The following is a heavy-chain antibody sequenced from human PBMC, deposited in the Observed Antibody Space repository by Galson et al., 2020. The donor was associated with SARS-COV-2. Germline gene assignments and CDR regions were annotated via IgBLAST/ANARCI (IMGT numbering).Heavy chain of an antibody. CDR1: GGSFSGYY. D-gene: IGHD3-22*01. Sequence: PSETLSLTCAVYGGSFSGYYWSWIRQSPGKALEWIGQINPNGSPTYNPSLKSRVTITVDTSKSQFSLNLNSVTAADTAVYYCARGRTETTMIVVVFTSSSINFDYWGLGTLVSVSS. V-gene: IGHV4-34*01. J-gene: IGHJ4*02. CDR2: INPNGSP. CDR3: ARGRTETTMIVVVFTSSSINFDY.